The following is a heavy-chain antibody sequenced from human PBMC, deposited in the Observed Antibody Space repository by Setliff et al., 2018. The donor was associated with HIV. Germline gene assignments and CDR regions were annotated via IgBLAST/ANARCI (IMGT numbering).Heavy chain of an antibody. J-gene: IGHJ3*02. CDR2: IYSGGST. V-gene: IGHV3-53*01. D-gene: IGHD2-15*01. CDR1: EVIVSNNY. Sequence: GGSLRLSCAVSEVIVSNNYMSWVRQAPGKGLEWVSVIYSGGSTDHADSVKGRFTISRDNSKNTVYLQMTSLRAEDTAVYYCARRRGYCSGGECPGKSFDIWGQGTMVTVSS. CDR3: ARRRGYCSGGECPGKSFDI.